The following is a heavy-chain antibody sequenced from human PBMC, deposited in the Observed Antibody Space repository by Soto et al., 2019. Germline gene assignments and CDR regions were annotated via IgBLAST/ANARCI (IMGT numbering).Heavy chain of an antibody. J-gene: IGHJ3*02. V-gene: IGHV1-69*13. CDR3: ESVREAKDGSVPPLAAFDI. D-gene: IGHD3-10*01. CDR2: IIPIFGTA. Sequence: SVKVSFKASCGTFRSYAISWVRQAPGQGLEWMGGIIPIFGTANYAQKFQGRVTITADESTSTAYMELSSLRSEDTAVYYCESVREAKDGSVPPLAAFDIWGQGTMVTVSS. CDR1: CGTFRSYA.